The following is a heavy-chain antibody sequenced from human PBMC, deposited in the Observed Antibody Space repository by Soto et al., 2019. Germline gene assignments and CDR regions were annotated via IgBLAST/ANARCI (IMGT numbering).Heavy chain of an antibody. Sequence: GGSLRLSCEASGFSFSTYSMHWVRQAPGKGLEWVSSIGRRSDIYYADSVKGRFTISRDNAKNSVSLQMNSLRDEDTAVYYCAREETAWPLAYGLDLWGQGTTVTVSS. CDR3: AREETAWPLAYGLDL. V-gene: IGHV3-21*01. CDR2: IGRRSDI. D-gene: IGHD2-21*02. J-gene: IGHJ6*02. CDR1: GFSFSTYS.